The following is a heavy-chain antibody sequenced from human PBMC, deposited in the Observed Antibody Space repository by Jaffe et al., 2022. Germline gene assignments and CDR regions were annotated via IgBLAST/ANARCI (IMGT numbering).Heavy chain of an antibody. CDR2: ISYDGSNK. D-gene: IGHD4-17*01. CDR3: AKDKSYGDYPNWFDP. V-gene: IGHV3-30*18. CDR1: GFTFSSYG. Sequence: QVQLVESGGGVVQPGRSLRLSCAASGFTFSSYGMHWVRQAPGKGLEWVAVISYDGSNKYYADSVKGRFTISRDNSKNTLYLQMNSLRAEDTAVYYCAKDKSYGDYPNWFDPWGQGTLVTVSS. J-gene: IGHJ5*02.